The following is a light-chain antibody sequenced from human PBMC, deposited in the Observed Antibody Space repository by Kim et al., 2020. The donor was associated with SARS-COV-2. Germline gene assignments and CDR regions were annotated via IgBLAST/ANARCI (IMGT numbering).Light chain of an antibody. Sequence: PGGSVTLPWDSSTGPVTSGHFPFWFQQKPGQAPRTLIYDTGNRHSWTPARFSGSLLGGKAALTLSAAQAEDEADYYCLLSYSDSRVFGGGTQLTVL. J-gene: IGLJ2*01. CDR1: TGPVTSGHF. CDR2: DTG. CDR3: LLSYSDSRV. V-gene: IGLV7-46*01.